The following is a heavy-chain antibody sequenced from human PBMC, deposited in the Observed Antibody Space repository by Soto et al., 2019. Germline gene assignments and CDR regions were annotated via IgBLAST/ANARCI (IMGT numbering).Heavy chain of an antibody. V-gene: IGHV3-30*18. CDR3: AKEDVWFAKDY. CDR2: ISHDGSDK. Sequence: GGSLRLSCVASGFTFSGYGMHWVRQAPGKGLEWLAVISHDGSDKYYADSVRGRFTISRDNSEDTLYLQMNSLRPEDTAVYYCAKEDVWFAKDYWGQGTLVTVSS. J-gene: IGHJ4*02. D-gene: IGHD3-10*01. CDR1: GFTFSGYG.